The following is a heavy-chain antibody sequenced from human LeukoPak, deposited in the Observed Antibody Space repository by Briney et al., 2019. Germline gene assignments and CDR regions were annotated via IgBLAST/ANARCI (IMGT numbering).Heavy chain of an antibody. Sequence: GGSLRLSCAGSGFAFSVHYMTWIRQAPGKGLEWLSYISGDGNTIYSADSVRGRFTISRDNAKNSLCPHMNSLRVEDTAVSYCARVFSHWGWPGDYYFDYWGQGTVVTVSS. CDR1: GFAFSVHY. CDR2: ISGDGNTI. D-gene: IGHD3-16*01. V-gene: IGHV3-11*04. CDR3: ARVFSHWGWPGDYYFDY. J-gene: IGHJ4*02.